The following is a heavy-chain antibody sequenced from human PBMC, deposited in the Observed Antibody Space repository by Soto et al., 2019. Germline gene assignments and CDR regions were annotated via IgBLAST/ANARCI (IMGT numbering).Heavy chain of an antibody. CDR2: INQDGGVT. V-gene: IGHV3-7*03. CDR1: GFTFISSF. CDR3: ARYYRGSGRCFFDY. Sequence: GGSLRLSCVASGFTFISSFMGWIRQAPGKGLEWVANINQDGGVTYYVDSVEGRFTISRDNTKDSLYLQMNSLRGEDTAIYYCARYYRGSGRCFFDYWGQGPPVTVSS. D-gene: IGHD6-19*01. J-gene: IGHJ4*02.